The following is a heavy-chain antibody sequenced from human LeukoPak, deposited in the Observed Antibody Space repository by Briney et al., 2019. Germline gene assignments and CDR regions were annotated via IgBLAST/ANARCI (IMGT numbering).Heavy chain of an antibody. J-gene: IGHJ4*02. D-gene: IGHD1-14*01. CDR1: GGSISIYY. CDR3: ARYVLTTVPYFDY. Sequence: SETLSLTCTVSGGSISIYYWSWIRQPPGKGLEWVGYIYYSGSTNYNPSLKSRVTISVYTYMNQFSLKLSAVNAADTAVYYCARYVLTTVPYFDYWGQGTLVTVSS. V-gene: IGHV4-59*08. CDR2: IYYSGST.